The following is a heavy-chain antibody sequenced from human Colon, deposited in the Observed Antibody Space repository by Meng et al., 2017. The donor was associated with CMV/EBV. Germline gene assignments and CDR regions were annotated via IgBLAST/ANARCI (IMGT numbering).Heavy chain of an antibody. CDR2: INGYNGVT. D-gene: IGHD4-11*01. CDR1: GYSLVNYG. V-gene: IGHV1-18*04. J-gene: IGHJ6*02. CDR3: ARRPITTYYYFNLGV. Sequence: ASVKVSCKASGYSLVNYGMTWVRQAPGQGLECLGWINGYNGVTQYAQKFQGRATMTTDTSTTTAYLELSGLRSDDTAVYYCARRPITTYYYFNLGVWGQGTSVTVSS.